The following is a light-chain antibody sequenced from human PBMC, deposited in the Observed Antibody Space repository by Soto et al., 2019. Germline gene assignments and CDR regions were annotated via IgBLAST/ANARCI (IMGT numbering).Light chain of an antibody. CDR1: SSDVGSYNL. V-gene: IGLV2-14*02. CDR2: EGS. J-gene: IGLJ1*01. CDR3: SSFRSSSTSYV. Sequence: QSVLTQPASVSGSPGQSITISCTGTSSDVGSYNLVSWYQQHPGKAPKLMIYEGSKRPSGVSNRFSGSKSGNTASLTISGLQAEDEADYYCSSFRSSSTSYVFGTGTKVTVL.